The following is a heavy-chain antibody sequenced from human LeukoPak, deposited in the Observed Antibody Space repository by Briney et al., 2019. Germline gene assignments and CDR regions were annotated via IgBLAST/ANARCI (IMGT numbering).Heavy chain of an antibody. CDR3: ARGSSSTSCYVCYYYYGMDV. J-gene: IGHJ6*02. CDR2: INHSGST. D-gene: IGHD2-2*01. CDR1: GGSFSGYY. Sequence: SETLSLTCAVYGGSFSGYYWSWIRQPPRKGLECIGEINHSGSTNYNPSLKSRVTTSVDTSKNQFSLKLSSVTAADSAVYYCARGSSSTSCYVCYYYYGMDVWGQGTTVTVSS. V-gene: IGHV4-34*01.